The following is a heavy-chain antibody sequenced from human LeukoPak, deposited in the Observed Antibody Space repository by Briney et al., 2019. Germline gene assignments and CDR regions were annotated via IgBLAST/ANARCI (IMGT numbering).Heavy chain of an antibody. D-gene: IGHD5-24*01. CDR1: GFTFSVAA. Sequence: PGGSLRLSCAASGFTFSVAAMTWVRQAPGEGLEWVSLIGASGESTYYADSVKGRFTISRDSSKNTLSLQMNSLRVEDTAMYFCAKDIQLSTWGLGTMVTVSS. CDR3: AKDIQLST. J-gene: IGHJ3*01. V-gene: IGHV3-23*01. CDR2: IGASGEST.